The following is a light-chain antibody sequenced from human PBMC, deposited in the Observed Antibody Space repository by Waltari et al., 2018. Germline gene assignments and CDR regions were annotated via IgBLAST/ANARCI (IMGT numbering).Light chain of an antibody. J-gene: IGKJ2*01. V-gene: IGKV3-11*01. Sequence: EIVLTQSPATLSLSPGEGATLSCRASQSVSSNLAWYQQKPGQAPRLLIYDVSNRATGIPARFNGSGSGTDFTLTISRLEPNDFAVYYCQQRSNWPPYTFGQGTKLEIK. CDR3: QQRSNWPPYT. CDR1: QSVSSN. CDR2: DVS.